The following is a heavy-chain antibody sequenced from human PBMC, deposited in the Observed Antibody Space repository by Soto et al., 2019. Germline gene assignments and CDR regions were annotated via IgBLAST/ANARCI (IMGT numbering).Heavy chain of an antibody. Sequence: QVQLVQSGAEVKKPGASVKVSCQASGYTFNMHPIHWVRQAPGQRLEWMGWINAANGNTRTSEKFQGRVTMTRDTSANIAYMELMSLRSEDTAVYFCARYQRRDHDFWSAYSRGFDYWGHGTLVTVSS. D-gene: IGHD3-3*01. J-gene: IGHJ4*01. V-gene: IGHV1-3*01. CDR2: INAANGNT. CDR1: GYTFNMHP. CDR3: ARYQRRDHDFWSAYSRGFDY.